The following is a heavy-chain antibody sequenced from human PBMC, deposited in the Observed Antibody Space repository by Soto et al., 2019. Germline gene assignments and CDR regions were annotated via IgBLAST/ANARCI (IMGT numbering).Heavy chain of an antibody. CDR3: ATGQYSYDSSGYYYS. J-gene: IGHJ4*02. D-gene: IGHD3-22*01. CDR2: ISSSSSYT. CDR1: GFTFGDYY. V-gene: IGHV3-11*05. Sequence: QVQLVESGGGLVKPGGSLRLSCAASGFTFGDYYMSWIRQAPGKGLEWVSYISSSSSYTNYADSVKGRFTISRDNAKNSLYLQMNSLRAEDTAVYYCATGQYSYDSSGYYYSWGQGTLVTVSS.